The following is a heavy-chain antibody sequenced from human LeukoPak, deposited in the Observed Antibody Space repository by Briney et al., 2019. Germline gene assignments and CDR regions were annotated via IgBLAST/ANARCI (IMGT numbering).Heavy chain of an antibody. J-gene: IGHJ4*02. CDR1: GFTFSSYS. D-gene: IGHD2-21*01. Sequence: GGSLRLSCAASGFTFSSYSMNWVRQAPGKGLEWDSSISGSSSYIYYADSVKGRFTISRDNAKNSLYLQMNSLRAEDTAVYYCARYRYCGGDCYSGSFDYWGQGTLVTVSS. V-gene: IGHV3-21*01. CDR2: ISGSSSYI. CDR3: ARYRYCGGDCYSGSFDY.